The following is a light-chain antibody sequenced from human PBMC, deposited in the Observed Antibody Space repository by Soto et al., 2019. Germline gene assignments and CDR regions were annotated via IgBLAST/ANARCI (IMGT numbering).Light chain of an antibody. V-gene: IGKV1-9*01. J-gene: IGKJ3*01. Sequence: DIQLTQSPSFLSASVGDRVTITCRASQGISSYLAWYQQRPGKAPKLLIYAASTLQSGVPSRFSGSGSGTEFTLTITSLQAEDFATYYCQQFNNYPFTFGPGTKVDIK. CDR1: QGISSY. CDR3: QQFNNYPFT. CDR2: AAS.